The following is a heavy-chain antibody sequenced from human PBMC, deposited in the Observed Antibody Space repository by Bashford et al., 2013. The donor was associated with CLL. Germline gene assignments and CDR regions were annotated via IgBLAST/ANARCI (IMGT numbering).Heavy chain of an antibody. Sequence: IRQSPSRGLEWLGRTYYRSKWYNDYAVSVKSRITINPDTSKNQFSLQLNSVTPEDTAVYYCARDRYYDFWSGYYIFDYWGQGTLVTVSS. CDR2: TYYRSKWYN. J-gene: IGHJ4*02. V-gene: IGHV6-1*01. CDR3: ARDRYYDFWSGYYIFDY. D-gene: IGHD3-3*01.